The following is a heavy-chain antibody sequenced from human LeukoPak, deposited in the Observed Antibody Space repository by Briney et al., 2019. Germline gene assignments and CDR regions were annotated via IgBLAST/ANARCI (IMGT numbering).Heavy chain of an antibody. V-gene: IGHV3-30*02. J-gene: IGHJ3*02. CDR3: AKALYYGVSSSGI. CDR2: IRYDGSNK. Sequence: GGSLRLSCAASGFTFSSYGMHWVRQAPGKGLEWVAFIRYDGSNKYYADSVKGRFTISRDNSKNTLYLQMNSLRAEDTAVYYCAKALYYGVSSSGIWGQGTMVTVSS. D-gene: IGHD4-17*01. CDR1: GFTFSSYG.